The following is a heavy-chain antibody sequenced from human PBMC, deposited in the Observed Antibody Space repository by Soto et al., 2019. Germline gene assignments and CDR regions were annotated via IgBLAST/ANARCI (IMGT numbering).Heavy chain of an antibody. J-gene: IGHJ4*02. D-gene: IGHD2-21*01. CDR2: ISFDGGDT. V-gene: IGHV3-30*03. Sequence: QVQLVESGGGVVQPGRSLRLSCTASGFSLSDYXXXWVRQAPGKGLEWVAFISFDGGDTYYADSLRGRFTVSRDNSKDTLYLQVNSLRDDDTAVFYCARGRWQKYCANPYCFTFDSWGQGTLVTVSS. CDR3: ARGRWQKYCANPYCFTFDS. CDR1: GFSLSDYX.